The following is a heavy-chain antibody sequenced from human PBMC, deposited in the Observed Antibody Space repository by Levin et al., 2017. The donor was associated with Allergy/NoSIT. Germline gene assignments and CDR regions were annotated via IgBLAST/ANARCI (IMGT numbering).Heavy chain of an antibody. CDR3: ARGPEV. J-gene: IGHJ4*02. Sequence: GGSLRLSCSASGFTFNIYTMNWVRQAPGKGLEWISFISTNSAYIFYADSVRGRFTISRDNAKGSLYLQMNSLRADDTAIYYCARGPEVWGQGTPVTGSS. V-gene: IGHV3-21*01. CDR2: ISTNSAYI. CDR1: GFTFNIYT.